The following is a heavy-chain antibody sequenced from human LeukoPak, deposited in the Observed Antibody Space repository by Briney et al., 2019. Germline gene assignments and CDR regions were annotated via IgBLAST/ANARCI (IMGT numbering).Heavy chain of an antibody. D-gene: IGHD4-11*01. CDR3: AKDRYSNYVISLPDY. J-gene: IGHJ4*02. CDR1: GFTFSRYA. Sequence: GGSLRLSCAASGFTFSRYAMRWVRQAPGKGLEWVSAISGSGGSTYYADSVKGRFTISRDNSKNTLYLQMNSLRAEDTAVYYCAKDRYSNYVISLPDYWGQGTLVTVSS. CDR2: ISGSGGST. V-gene: IGHV3-23*01.